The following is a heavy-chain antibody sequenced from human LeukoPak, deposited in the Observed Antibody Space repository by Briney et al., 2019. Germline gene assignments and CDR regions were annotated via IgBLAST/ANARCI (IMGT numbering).Heavy chain of an antibody. CDR3: ARYYNSGSWDY. V-gene: IGHV1-2*02. J-gene: IGHJ4*02. D-gene: IGHD3-10*01. CDR2: INHNSGVT. Sequence: ASVKVSRKASGYTFTGYYIHWVRQAPGQGLEWMGWINHNSGVTDYAQKFQGRVTMTGDTSISTAYMELSRLTSDDTAVYYCARYYNSGSWDYWGQGTLVTVSS. CDR1: GYTFTGYY.